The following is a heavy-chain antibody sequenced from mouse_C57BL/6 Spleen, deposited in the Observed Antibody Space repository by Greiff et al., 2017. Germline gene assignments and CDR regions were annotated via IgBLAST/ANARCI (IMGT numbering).Heavy chain of an antibody. J-gene: IGHJ4*01. Sequence: VKLQESGPGLVKPSQSLFLTCSITGFPITSGYYWIWIRQSPGKPLEWMGYITHSGETFYNPSLQSPISITRETSKNQFFLQLNSVTTEDTAMYYCASMITEYYAMDYWGQGTSVTVSS. V-gene: IGHV12-3*01. CDR2: ITHSGET. D-gene: IGHD2-4*01. CDR1: GFPITSGYY. CDR3: ASMITEYYAMDY.